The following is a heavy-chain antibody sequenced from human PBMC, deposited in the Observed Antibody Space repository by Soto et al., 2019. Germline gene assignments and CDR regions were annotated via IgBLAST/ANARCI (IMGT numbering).Heavy chain of an antibody. Sequence: QVQLVQSGAEVKKPGSSVKASCKASGGTFSTYAISCLRQTPGQGLEWMGGIIPIFGTPNYAQRFQGRVTITADDSTSTEYMGLSRLRSEDTAVYYCARDRDDYGSGNYYNRIGFWGQGTLVTVSS. CDR3: ARDRDDYGSGNYYNRIGF. D-gene: IGHD3-10*01. V-gene: IGHV1-69*01. CDR1: GGTFSTYA. CDR2: IIPIFGTP. J-gene: IGHJ4*02.